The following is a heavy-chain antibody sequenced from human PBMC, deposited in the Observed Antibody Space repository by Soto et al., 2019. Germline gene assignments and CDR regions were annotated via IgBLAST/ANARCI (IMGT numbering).Heavy chain of an antibody. D-gene: IGHD1-26*01. Sequence: ASVKVSCKAPEDTFTSYYINWVRQAPGLALEWMGIIDPNGGSTRYAQKSQGRDTITSDTPASTVYLELRSLRSGYTAFYYCARSSGGVFRIIIGGSYWFGSWGQGTLVTVSS. V-gene: IGHV1-46*01. J-gene: IGHJ5*01. CDR1: EDTFTSYY. CDR2: IDPNGGST. CDR3: ARSSGGVFRIIIGGSYWFGS.